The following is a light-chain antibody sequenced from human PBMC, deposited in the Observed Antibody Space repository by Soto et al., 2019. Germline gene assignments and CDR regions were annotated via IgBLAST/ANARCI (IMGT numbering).Light chain of an antibody. CDR3: QQYNNWPPWT. Sequence: DIVMTQSPATLSVSPGERATLSCRASQSLSSDLAWYQQKPGQAPRLLIYAASTRATGIPARFSGSGSGTEFTLTISSLQSEDFAVYYCQQYNNWPPWTFGQGTKVEIK. CDR2: AAS. J-gene: IGKJ1*01. CDR1: QSLSSD. V-gene: IGKV3-15*01.